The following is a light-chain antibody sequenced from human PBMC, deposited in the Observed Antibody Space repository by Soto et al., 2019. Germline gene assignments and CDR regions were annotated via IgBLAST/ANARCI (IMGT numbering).Light chain of an antibody. CDR2: DAS. V-gene: IGKV3-20*01. CDR1: QSVSNNY. CDR3: QQYASSPLT. J-gene: IGKJ1*01. Sequence: EIVLTHSPGTLSLSPGERATLSCRASQSVSNNYLAGYQQKPGQAPRLVIYDASSRAAGIPDRFSASGSGTDFTLTISRLEPEDFAVYYCQQYASSPLTFGRGTKVEIK.